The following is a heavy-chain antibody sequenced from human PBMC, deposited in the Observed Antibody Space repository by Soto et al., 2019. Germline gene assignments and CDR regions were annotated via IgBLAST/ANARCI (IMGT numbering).Heavy chain of an antibody. D-gene: IGHD1-7*01. CDR1: GFTFSDYY. Sequence: EVQLVESGGGLVQPGGSLRLSCAGSGFTFSDYYIDWVRQAPGKGREWVDRSRDQGNSYSTDYAASVKGGFIISRDASENWLLLQITSLKTEDTALYYCTRCITGTTCSDYWGQGTLVTVSS. J-gene: IGHJ4*02. CDR2: SRDQGNSYST. CDR3: TRCITGTTCSDY. V-gene: IGHV3-72*01.